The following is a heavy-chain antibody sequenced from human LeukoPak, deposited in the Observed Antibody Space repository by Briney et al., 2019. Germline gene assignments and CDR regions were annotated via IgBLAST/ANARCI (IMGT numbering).Heavy chain of an antibody. Sequence: SETLSLTCTVSGGSISTVYWSWIRQPPGKGLEWIGHIYYSGSTNYNPSLKSRVTISVDKSKNQFSLKLSSVTAADTAVYYCARGGWEHQGPWGQGTLVTVSS. CDR3: ARGGWEHQGP. CDR1: GGSISTVY. J-gene: IGHJ4*02. CDR2: IYYSGST. V-gene: IGHV4-59*12. D-gene: IGHD1-26*01.